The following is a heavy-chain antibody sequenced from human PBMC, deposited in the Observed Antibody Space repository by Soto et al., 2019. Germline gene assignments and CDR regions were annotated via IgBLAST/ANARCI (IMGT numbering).Heavy chain of an antibody. J-gene: IGHJ5*02. CDR3: ATLPWNYNWFDP. CDR2: ISSSGSTI. Sequence: EVQLVESGGGLVQPGGSLRLSCAASGFTFSSYEMNWVHQAPGKGLEWVSYISSSGSTIYYADSVKGRFTISRDNAKNSLYLQMNSLRAEDTAVYYCATLPWNYNWFDPWGQGTLVTVSS. V-gene: IGHV3-48*03. CDR1: GFTFSSYE. D-gene: IGHD1-1*01.